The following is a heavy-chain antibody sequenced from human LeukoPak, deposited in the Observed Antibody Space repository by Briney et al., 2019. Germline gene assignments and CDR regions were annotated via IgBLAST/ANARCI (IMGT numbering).Heavy chain of an antibody. CDR2: IIPILGIA. J-gene: IGHJ4*02. V-gene: IGHV1-69*04. CDR3: ARGLLRYFDWLFAG. CDR1: GGTFSSYA. Sequence: SVNVSCKASGGTFSSYAISWVRQAPGQGLEWMGRIIPILGIANYAQKFQGRVTITADKSTSTAYMELSSLRSEDTAMYYCARGLLRYFDWLFAGWGQGTLVTVSS. D-gene: IGHD3-9*01.